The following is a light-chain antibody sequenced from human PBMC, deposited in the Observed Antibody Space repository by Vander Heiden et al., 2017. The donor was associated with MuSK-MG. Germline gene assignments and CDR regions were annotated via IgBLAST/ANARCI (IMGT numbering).Light chain of an antibody. V-gene: IGLV7-46*01. J-gene: IGLJ2*01. Sequence: QAVVTQEPSLTVSPGGTVTLTCGSSTGAVTSGHYPYWFQQKPGQAPRTRMYDTSNKHSWTPARFSGSLLGGKAALTLSGAQPEDEAEYYCLLSYSGGGVFGGGTKLTVL. CDR1: TGAVTSGHY. CDR3: LLSYSGGGV. CDR2: DTS.